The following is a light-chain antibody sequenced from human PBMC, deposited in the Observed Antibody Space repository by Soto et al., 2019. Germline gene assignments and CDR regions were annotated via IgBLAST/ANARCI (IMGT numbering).Light chain of an antibody. J-gene: IGKJ1*01. V-gene: IGKV3-11*01. CDR1: QSISGY. CDR3: QQYGSSPWT. CDR2: DVS. Sequence: EIVLTQSPVTLSLSPGERATLSCRASQSISGYLAWYQQKPGQAPRLLIYDVSNRATGIPARFSGSGSGTDFTLTISSLQSEDFAVYYCQQYGSSPWTFGQGTKVDIK.